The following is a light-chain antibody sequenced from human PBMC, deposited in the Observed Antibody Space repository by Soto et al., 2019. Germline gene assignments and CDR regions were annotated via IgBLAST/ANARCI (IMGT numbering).Light chain of an antibody. CDR2: GAC. CDR1: QSVDTTF. V-gene: IGKV3-20*01. Sequence: EIGLTQSPGSLSLSPGQRATLSCRASQSVDTTFFAWYQKKPGQASRLLIYGACKRATGIPGRFSGSGSGTDITIIISRLEPEDFAVYYCQQYMSSVTFGQGTKVEIK. CDR3: QQYMSSVT. J-gene: IGKJ1*01.